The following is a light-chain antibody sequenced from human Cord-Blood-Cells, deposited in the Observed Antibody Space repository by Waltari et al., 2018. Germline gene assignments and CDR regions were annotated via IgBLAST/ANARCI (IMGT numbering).Light chain of an antibody. CDR3: SSYTSSSTWV. V-gene: IGLV2-14*03. CDR1: SSAAGGSNY. Sequence: QSALTQPASVSGSPGPSITISCTGTSSAAGGSNYVSWYQQHPGKAPKLMIYDVSNRPSGVSNRFSGSKSGNTASLTISGLQAEDEADYYCSSYTSSSTWVFGGGTKLTVL. CDR2: DVS. J-gene: IGLJ3*02.